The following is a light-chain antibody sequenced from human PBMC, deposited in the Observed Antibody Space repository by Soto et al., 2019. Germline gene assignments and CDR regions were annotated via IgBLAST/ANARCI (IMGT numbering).Light chain of an antibody. CDR2: DVS. CDR3: SSYTTVTTVV. CDR1: SSDVGGYNY. J-gene: IGLJ3*02. Sequence: QSALTQPASVSGSPGQSITISCTGTSSDVGGYNYVSWYQQHPGKAPKLMIYDVSNRPSGVSNRFSGSKSGNTASLTISGLQAEDEADYYCSSYTTVTTVVFGGGTKLTAL. V-gene: IGLV2-14*01.